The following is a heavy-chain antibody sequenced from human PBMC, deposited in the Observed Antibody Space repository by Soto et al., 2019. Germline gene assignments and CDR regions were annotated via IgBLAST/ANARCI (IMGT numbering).Heavy chain of an antibody. CDR2: IGGSGGDI. CDR1: AFTFISCA. CDR3: AKKYRGTYPFDY. Sequence: GGSLGLSCAASAFTFISCAMAWVRQAPGKGLEWVSSIGGSGGDISYADSVKGRFTISRDNSKNTLYLQMDSLRAEDTAIYYCAKKYRGTYPFDYWGQGTPVTVSS. D-gene: IGHD1-26*01. J-gene: IGHJ4*02. V-gene: IGHV3-23*01.